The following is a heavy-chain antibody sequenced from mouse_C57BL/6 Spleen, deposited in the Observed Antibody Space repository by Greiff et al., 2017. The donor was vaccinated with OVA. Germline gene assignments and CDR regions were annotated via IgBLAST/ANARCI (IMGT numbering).Heavy chain of an antibody. J-gene: IGHJ2*01. D-gene: IGHD3-2*02. Sequence: VQLQQSGPELVKPGASVKISCKASGYSFTDYNMNWVKQSNGKSLEWIGVINPNYGTTSYNQKFKGKATLTVDQSSSTAYMQLNSLTSEDSAGSYGARLQTAQTTYFDYWGQGTTLTVSS. CDR3: ARLQTAQTTYFDY. CDR2: INPNYGTT. CDR1: GYSFTDYN. V-gene: IGHV1-39*01.